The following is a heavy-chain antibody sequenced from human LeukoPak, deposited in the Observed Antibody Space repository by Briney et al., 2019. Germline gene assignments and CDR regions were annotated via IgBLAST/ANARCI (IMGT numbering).Heavy chain of an antibody. CDR3: ASETDDSSGYPSVYYYYYMDV. CDR1: GGSVSNYY. CDR2: IYYTET. V-gene: IGHV4-59*02. D-gene: IGHD3-22*01. J-gene: IGHJ6*03. Sequence: SETLSLTCTVSGGSVSNYYWSWIRQSPGKGLEWIGYIYYTETSYNPSLKSRVTISADTSKNQFSLKLYSVTAADTAVYYCASETDDSSGYPSVYYYYYMDVWGKGTTVTVSS.